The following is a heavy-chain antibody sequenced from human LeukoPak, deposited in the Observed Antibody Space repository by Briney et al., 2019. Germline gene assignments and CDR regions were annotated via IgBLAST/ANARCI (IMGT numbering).Heavy chain of an antibody. CDR2: IYYSGST. Sequence: ETXSLTCTVXGGSXSXXSYYWGWIRQPXGKXXEWXGSIYYSGSTYYNPSLKSRVTISVDTSKNQFSLKLSSVTAADTAVYYCARDRGTYYYDSSGSNDAFDIWGQGTMVTVSS. V-gene: IGHV4-39*07. CDR1: GGSXSXXSYY. J-gene: IGHJ3*02. D-gene: IGHD3-22*01. CDR3: ARDRGTYYYDSSGSNDAFDI.